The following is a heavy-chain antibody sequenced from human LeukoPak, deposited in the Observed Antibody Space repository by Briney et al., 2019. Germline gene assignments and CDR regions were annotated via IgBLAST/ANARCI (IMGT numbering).Heavy chain of an antibody. D-gene: IGHD6-13*01. CDR3: AKDPGVYSSSSSYYYYGMDV. CDR1: GFTVSSNY. V-gene: IGHV3-53*01. CDR2: IYSGGST. J-gene: IGHJ6*02. Sequence: GGSLRLSCAASGFTVSSNYMSWVRQAPGKGLEWVSVIYSGGSTYYADSVKGRFTISRDNSKNTLYLQMNSLRAEDTAVYYCAKDPGVYSSSSSYYYYGMDVWGQGTTVTVSS.